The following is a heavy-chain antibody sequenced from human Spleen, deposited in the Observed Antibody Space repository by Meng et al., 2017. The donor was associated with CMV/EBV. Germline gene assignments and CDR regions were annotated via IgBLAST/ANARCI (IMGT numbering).Heavy chain of an antibody. V-gene: IGHV3-23*01. CDR3: AKDKANYYYYYGMDV. Sequence: GESLKISCAASGFTFSSYAMSWVRQAPGKGLEWVSGISGSGGNTYYADSVKGRFTISRDNSKNTLYLQMNSLRAEDTAVYYCAKDKANYYYYYGMDVWGQGTTVTVSS. CDR2: ISGSGGNT. CDR1: GFTFSSYA. J-gene: IGHJ6*02.